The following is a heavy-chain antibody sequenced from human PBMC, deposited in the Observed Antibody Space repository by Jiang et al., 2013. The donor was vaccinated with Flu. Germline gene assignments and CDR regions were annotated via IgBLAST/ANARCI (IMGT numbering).Heavy chain of an antibody. CDR1: GGSFSGYY. J-gene: IGHJ5*02. V-gene: IGHV4-34*01. Sequence: GLVKPSETLSLTCAVYGGSFSGYYWSWIRQPPGKGLEWIGEINHSGSTNYNPSLKSRVTISVDTSKNQFSLKLSSVTAADTAVYYCARGRINGRPLNWFDPWGQGTLVTVSS. D-gene: IGHD5-24*01. CDR2: INHSGST. CDR3: ARGRINGRPLNWFDP.